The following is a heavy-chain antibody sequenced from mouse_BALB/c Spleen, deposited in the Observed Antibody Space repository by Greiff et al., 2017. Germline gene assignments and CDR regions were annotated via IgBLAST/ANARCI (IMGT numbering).Heavy chain of an antibody. D-gene: IGHD2-2*01. J-gene: IGHJ4*01. Sequence: QVQLKESGPGLVAPSQSLSITCTASGFSLTGYGVNWVRQPPGKGLEWLGMIWGDGSTDYNSALKSRLSISEDNSKGQVFLKMNSLQTDDTARYYCARDRAEGYDYYAMDYWGQGTSVTVSS. CDR3: ARDRAEGYDYYAMDY. CDR1: GFSLTGYG. V-gene: IGHV2-6-7*01. CDR2: IWGDGST.